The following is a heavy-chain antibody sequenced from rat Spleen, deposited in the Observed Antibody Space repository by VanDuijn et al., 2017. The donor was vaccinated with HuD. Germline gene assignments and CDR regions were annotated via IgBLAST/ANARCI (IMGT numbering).Heavy chain of an antibody. CDR1: GFTFSDYN. V-gene: IGHV5-22*01. CDR3: ARLTGGHFDY. J-gene: IGHJ2*01. Sequence: EVQLVESGGGLVQPGRSLKLSCAASGFTFSDYNMAWVRQAPKKGLEWVASISYEGSGTYYGDSVKGRFTISRDNAKSTLSLQMNSLRSEDTATYYCARLTGGHFDYWGQGVMGTVSS. CDR2: ISYEGSGT. D-gene: IGHD5-1*01.